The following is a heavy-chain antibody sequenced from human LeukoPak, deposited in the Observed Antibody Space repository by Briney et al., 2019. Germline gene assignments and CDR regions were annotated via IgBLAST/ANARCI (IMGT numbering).Heavy chain of an antibody. CDR2: INPSGGST. Sequence: ASVKVSCKASGDTLTRYYMHWVRRAPGQGLEWMGIINPSGGSTSYAQKFQGRVTMTRDTSTSTVYMELSSLRSEDTAVYYCASATPLYIPFGDLWGGFDYWGQGTLVTVSS. V-gene: IGHV1-46*03. CDR1: GDTLTRYY. CDR3: ASATPLYIPFGDLWGGFDY. D-gene: IGHD2-21*01. J-gene: IGHJ4*02.